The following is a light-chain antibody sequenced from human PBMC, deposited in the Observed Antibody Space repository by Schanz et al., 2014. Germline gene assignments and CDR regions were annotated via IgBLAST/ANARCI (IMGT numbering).Light chain of an antibody. CDR3: QQYGTSPFT. Sequence: VMTQSPATLSVSPGESATLSCRASQSVSSNLAWFQQKPGQAPRLLIYRASSRAPGISARFSGSGSGTDFTLTITRLEPEDFAVYYCQQYGTSPFTFGPGTKVDIK. V-gene: IGKV3-20*01. CDR1: QSVSSN. J-gene: IGKJ3*01. CDR2: RAS.